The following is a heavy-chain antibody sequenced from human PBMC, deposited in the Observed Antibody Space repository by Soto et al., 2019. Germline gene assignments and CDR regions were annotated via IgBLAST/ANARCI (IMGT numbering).Heavy chain of an antibody. Sequence: SVKVSCKASGGTFSSYTISWVRQAPGQGLEWMGRIIPILGIANYAQKFQGRVTITADKSTSTAYMELSSLRSEDTAVYYCARSIVVVPAARVAAFDIWGQGTMVTVSS. CDR1: GGTFSSYT. V-gene: IGHV1-69*02. J-gene: IGHJ3*02. D-gene: IGHD2-2*01. CDR3: ARSIVVVPAARVAAFDI. CDR2: IIPILGIA.